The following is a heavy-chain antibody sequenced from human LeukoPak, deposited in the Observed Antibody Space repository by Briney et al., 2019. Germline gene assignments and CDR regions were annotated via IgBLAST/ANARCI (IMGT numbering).Heavy chain of an antibody. CDR3: ARQRDYYDTSGYDYFDY. J-gene: IGHJ4*02. V-gene: IGHV4-39*01. CDR1: GGSISSTSYF. CDR2: IHYSGST. D-gene: IGHD3-22*01. Sequence: PSETLSLTCTVSGGSISSTSYFWGWIRQPPGKGLTWIGSIHYSGSTYYSPSLKNRVSISIDKSKNQFSLRLSSVTAADTAVYYCARQRDYYDTSGYDYFDYWGQGTLVTVSS.